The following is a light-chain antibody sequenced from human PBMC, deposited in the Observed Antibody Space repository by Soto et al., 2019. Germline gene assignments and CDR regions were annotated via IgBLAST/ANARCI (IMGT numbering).Light chain of an antibody. V-gene: IGKV3-15*01. CDR2: DTS. J-gene: IGKJ2*01. Sequence: EIMMTQSPVTLSVSPGERATLSCRASQSVGGNLAWYQQKPGQAPRLLIYDTSIRATGIPARFSGSGSGTEFTLTISSLQSEDFAVYYCQQYNNWPPGYTFGLGTKLDIK. CDR1: QSVGGN. CDR3: QQYNNWPPGYT.